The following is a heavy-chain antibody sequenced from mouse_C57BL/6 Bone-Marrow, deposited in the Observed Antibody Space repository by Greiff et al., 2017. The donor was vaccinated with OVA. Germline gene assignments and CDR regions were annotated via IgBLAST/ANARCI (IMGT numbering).Heavy chain of an antibody. CDR3: ARDYYGSSYDWYFDV. J-gene: IGHJ1*03. D-gene: IGHD1-1*01. Sequence: QVQLQQPGAELVKPGASVKLSCKASGYTFTSYWMQWVKQRPGQGLEWIGEIDPSDSYTNYNQKFKGKATLTVDTSSSTAYMQLSSLTSEDSAVYACARDYYGSSYDWYFDVWGTGTTVTVSS. CDR2: IDPSDSYT. V-gene: IGHV1-50*01. CDR1: GYTFTSYW.